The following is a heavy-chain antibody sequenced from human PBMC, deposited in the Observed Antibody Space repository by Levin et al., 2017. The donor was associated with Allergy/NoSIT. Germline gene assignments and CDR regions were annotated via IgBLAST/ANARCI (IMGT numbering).Heavy chain of an antibody. D-gene: IGHD3-10*01. CDR3: AKGGSGSYYNEY. Sequence: GGSLRLSCAASGFTFSNYAMSWVRQAPGKGLEWVSMISSSGGSTYYADSVKGRFTFSRDNSNNTLYLQMNSLRAEDTAVYYCAKGGSGSYYNEYWGQGTLVTVSS. CDR2: ISSSGGST. J-gene: IGHJ4*02. CDR1: GFTFSNYA. V-gene: IGHV3-23*01.